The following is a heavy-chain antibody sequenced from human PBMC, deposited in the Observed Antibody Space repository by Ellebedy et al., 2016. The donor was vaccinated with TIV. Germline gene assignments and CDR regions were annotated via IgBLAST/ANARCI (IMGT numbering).Heavy chain of an antibody. J-gene: IGHJ5*02. CDR3: ARGFCGGGTCYSGWFDP. D-gene: IGHD2-15*01. CDR2: FIPFFGTT. V-gene: IGHV1-69*13. CDR1: GGTFSNYG. Sequence: SVKVSCXASGGTFSNYGFSWVRQAPGQGLEWMGGFIPFFGTTNYAQKFQNRVTITADASTSTVYMELSSLKSEDTAVYYCARGFCGGGTCYSGWFDPWGQGTLVTVSS.